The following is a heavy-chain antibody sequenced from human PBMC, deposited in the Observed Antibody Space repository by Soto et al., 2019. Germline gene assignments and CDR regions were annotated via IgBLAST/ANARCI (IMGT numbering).Heavy chain of an antibody. V-gene: IGHV3-23*01. J-gene: IGHJ4*02. CDR3: AKSRYSDSSGDYYDY. D-gene: IGHD3-22*01. Sequence: EVPLLESGGGLVQPGGSLSLSCAASAFTFNNYAMSWFRQAPGKGLEWVSGIGGSGRTPYYADSVTGRFTISRDNSNNPLFLQMNSLRAEDTAVYYCAKSRYSDSSGDYYDYWGQGTLVTVSS. CDR2: IGGSGRTP. CDR1: AFTFNNYA.